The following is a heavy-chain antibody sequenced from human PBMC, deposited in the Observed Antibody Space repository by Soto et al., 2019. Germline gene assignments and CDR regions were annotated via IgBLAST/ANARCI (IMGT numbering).Heavy chain of an antibody. CDR3: ASGRFDHFDY. J-gene: IGHJ4*02. CDR2: ISSSGSTI. V-gene: IGHV3-48*03. D-gene: IGHD3-16*01. CDR1: GFTFSSYE. Sequence: CGSLRLSCAASGFTFSSYEMNWVRQAPGKGLEWVSYISSSGSTIYYADSVKGRFTISRDNAKNSLYLQMNSLRAEDTAVYYCASGRFDHFDYWGQGTLVTVSA.